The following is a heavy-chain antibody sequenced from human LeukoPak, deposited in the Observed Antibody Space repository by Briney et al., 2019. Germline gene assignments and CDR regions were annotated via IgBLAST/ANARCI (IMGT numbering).Heavy chain of an antibody. Sequence: GGSLRLSCAASGFTFSSYGMHWVRQAPGKGLEWVAVISYDGSNKYYADSVKGRFTISRDNSKNTPYLQMNSLRAEDTAVYYCAKSYSGSWYDYYYYGMDVWGQGTTVTVSS. CDR1: GFTFSSYG. D-gene: IGHD6-13*01. CDR2: ISYDGSNK. J-gene: IGHJ6*02. V-gene: IGHV3-30*18. CDR3: AKSYSGSWYDYYYYGMDV.